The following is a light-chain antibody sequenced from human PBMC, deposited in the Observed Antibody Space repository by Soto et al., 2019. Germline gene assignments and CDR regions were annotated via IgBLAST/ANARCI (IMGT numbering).Light chain of an antibody. CDR1: QRVSSN. V-gene: IGKV3-15*01. CDR2: GAS. Sequence: EIVMTQSPVTLSVSPGERATLSCRASQRVSSNVAWYQQKPGQAPRLLIYGASTRATGIPARFSGSGSETEFTLTISSLQSEDFAVYYCQQYNNWPPYTFGQGTKMDI. CDR3: QQYNNWPPYT. J-gene: IGKJ2*01.